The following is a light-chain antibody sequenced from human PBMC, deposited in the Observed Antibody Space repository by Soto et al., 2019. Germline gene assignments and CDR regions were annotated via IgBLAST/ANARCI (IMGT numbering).Light chain of an antibody. V-gene: IGKV3-20*01. Sequence: ELVFTQSPGTLSLSPGETATLSCRASQSVSNNYLAWYQPRPGQPPRLLMYDASSRVNVIPDRFSGSGSGTDFTLTISRLEAQDFAVYFCQHYGYSAGTFGQGTKVDIK. CDR1: QSVSNNY. J-gene: IGKJ1*01. CDR3: QHYGYSAGT. CDR2: DAS.